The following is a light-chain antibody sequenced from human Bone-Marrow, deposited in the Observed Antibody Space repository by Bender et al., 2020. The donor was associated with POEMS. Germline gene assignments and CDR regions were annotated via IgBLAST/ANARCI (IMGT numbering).Light chain of an antibody. CDR3: SAWDDSLSGWV. Sequence: QSVVTQPPSLPEAPRQRVTISCSGSTSNIGNHGVNWYQQLPGEAPKLLIYEDDLLTSGVSDRFSASKSGTSASLAISELQSEDEALYYCSAWDDSLSGWVFGGGTKLTVL. CDR2: EDD. CDR1: TSNIGNHG. J-gene: IGLJ3*02. V-gene: IGLV1-36*01.